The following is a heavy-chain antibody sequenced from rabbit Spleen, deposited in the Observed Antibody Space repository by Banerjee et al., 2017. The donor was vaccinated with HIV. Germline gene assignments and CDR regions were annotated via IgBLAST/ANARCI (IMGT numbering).Heavy chain of an antibody. CDR2: IVGGSSAFS. J-gene: IGHJ4*01. CDR1: GFSFSSNW. D-gene: IGHD4-2*01. V-gene: IGHV1S45*01. Sequence: LEESGGGLVKPGGSLTLTCTVSGFSFSSNWISWFRRAPGKGLEWIACIVGGSSAFSYFASWAKGRFTISKTSSTTVTLQMTSLTAADTATYFCARDPAGGLGIDHLNLWGPGTLVTVS. CDR3: ARDPAGGLGIDHLNL.